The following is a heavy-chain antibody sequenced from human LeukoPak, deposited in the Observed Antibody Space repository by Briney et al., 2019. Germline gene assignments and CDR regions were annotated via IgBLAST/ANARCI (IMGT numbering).Heavy chain of an antibody. J-gene: IGHJ4*02. Sequence: GGSLRLSCAASGFTLRNYWMTWVRQAPGKGLEWVANIKQDGSEKYYLDSVQGRFTISRDNARNSLYLQMNSLRGDDTAVYYCARGTIVGAVDYWGQGTLVTVSS. CDR2: IKQDGSEK. V-gene: IGHV3-7*05. CDR3: ARGTIVGAVDY. CDR1: GFTLRNYW. D-gene: IGHD1-26*01.